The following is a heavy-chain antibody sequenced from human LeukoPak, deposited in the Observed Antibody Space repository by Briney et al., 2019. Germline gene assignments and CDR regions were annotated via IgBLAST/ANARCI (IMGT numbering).Heavy chain of an antibody. J-gene: IGHJ6*04. CDR1: GGSISSSSYY. Sequence: SETLSLTCTVSGGSISSSSYYWGWIRQPPGKGLEWIGSIYYSGSTYYNPSLKSRVTISVDTSKNQFSLKLSSVTAADTAVYYCARVRIAGAGRVQAFDIWGKGTTVTISS. CDR2: IYYSGST. CDR3: ARVRIAGAGRVQAFDI. V-gene: IGHV4-39*07. D-gene: IGHD6-19*01.